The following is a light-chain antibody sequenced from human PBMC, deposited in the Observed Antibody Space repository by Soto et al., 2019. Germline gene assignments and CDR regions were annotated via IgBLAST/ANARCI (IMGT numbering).Light chain of an antibody. V-gene: IGLV2-8*01. CDR1: SSDVGGYNY. CDR2: EVS. CDR3: SSYAGSNNLGV. J-gene: IGLJ2*01. Sequence: QYALTQPPSASGSPGQSVTISCTGTSSDVGGYNYVSWYQQHPGKAPKLMIYEVSKRPSGVPDCFSGSKSGNTASLTVSGLQAEDEADYYCSSYAGSNNLGVFGGGTKLTVL.